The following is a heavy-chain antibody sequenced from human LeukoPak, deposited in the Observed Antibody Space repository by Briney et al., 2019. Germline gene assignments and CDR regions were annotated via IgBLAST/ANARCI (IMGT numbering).Heavy chain of an antibody. Sequence: SETLSLTCTVSGGSISSYYWSWIRQPPGKGLEWIGYIYYSGSTNYSPSLKRRVAISVDTSKNQFSLKLSSVTAADTAVYYCARVATAYYDSSGYYYVSGLRRGGSYFDYWGQGTLVTVSS. J-gene: IGHJ4*02. CDR1: GGSISSYY. CDR2: IYYSGST. CDR3: ARVATAYYDSSGYYYVSGLRRGGSYFDY. D-gene: IGHD3-22*01. V-gene: IGHV4-59*01.